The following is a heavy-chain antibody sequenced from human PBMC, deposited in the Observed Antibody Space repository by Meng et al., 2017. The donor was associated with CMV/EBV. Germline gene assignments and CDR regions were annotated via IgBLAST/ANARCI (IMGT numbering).Heavy chain of an antibody. J-gene: IGHJ4*02. CDR2: INPSGGST. CDR1: GYTFTSYY. CDR3: ARESGSVGDY. D-gene: IGHD1-26*01. Sequence: QVPLGQYGAEVKKPGASVQVSFNASGYTFTSYYMHWVRQAPGQGLEWMGIINPSGGSTSYAQKFQGRVTMTRDTSTSTVYMELSSLRSEDTAVYYCARESGSVGDYWGQGTLVTVSS. V-gene: IGHV1-46*01.